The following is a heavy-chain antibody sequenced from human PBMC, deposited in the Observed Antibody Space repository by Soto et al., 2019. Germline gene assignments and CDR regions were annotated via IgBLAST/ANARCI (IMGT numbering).Heavy chain of an antibody. Sequence: SETLSLTCTVSGGSVTSGTYFWNWVRQPPGKGLEWIGYISYSGNTDYNPSLKSRATIAVDTSKTQFSLKLTSLTAADTAVYYCGRRNSGGNWFDPWGPGTLVTVSS. CDR2: ISYSGNT. CDR3: GRRNSGGNWFDP. V-gene: IGHV4-61*01. CDR1: GGSVTSGTYF. D-gene: IGHD4-17*01. J-gene: IGHJ5*02.